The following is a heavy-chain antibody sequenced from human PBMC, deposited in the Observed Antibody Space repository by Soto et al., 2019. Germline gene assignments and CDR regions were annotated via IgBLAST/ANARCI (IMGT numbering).Heavy chain of an antibody. CDR3: ARAQVRYFDWLPNYVDY. CDR1: GGSISSGDYY. Sequence: QVQLQESGPGLVKPSQTLSLTCTVSGGSISSGDYYWSWIRQPPGKGLEWIGYIYYSGSTYYNPSLKSRVTISVDTSKNQLSLKLSSVTAADTAVYYCARAQVRYFDWLPNYVDYWGQGTLVTVSS. CDR2: IYYSGST. D-gene: IGHD3-9*01. V-gene: IGHV4-30-4*01. J-gene: IGHJ4*02.